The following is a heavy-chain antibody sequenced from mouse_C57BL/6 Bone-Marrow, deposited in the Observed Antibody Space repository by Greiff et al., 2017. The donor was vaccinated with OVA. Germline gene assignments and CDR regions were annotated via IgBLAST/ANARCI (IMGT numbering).Heavy chain of an antibody. CDR2: IDPENGDT. D-gene: IGHD2-1*01. J-gene: IGHJ2*01. Sequence: VQLQQSGAELVRPGASVKLSCTASGFNIKDDYMHWVKQRPEQGLEWIGWIDPENGDTEYASKFQGKATITADTSSNSAYLQLSSLTSEDTAVYSCTSYGNLDYWGQGTTLTVSS. CDR1: GFNIKDDY. CDR3: TSYGNLDY. V-gene: IGHV14-4*01.